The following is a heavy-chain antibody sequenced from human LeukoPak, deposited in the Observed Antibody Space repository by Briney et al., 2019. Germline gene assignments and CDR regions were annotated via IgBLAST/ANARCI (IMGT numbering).Heavy chain of an antibody. CDR3: ATSYYDYVWGSYRPFDY. Sequence: ASVKVSCKVSGYTLTELSMHWVRQAPGKGLEWMGGFDPEDGETIYAQKFQGGATMTEDTSTDTAYMELSSLRSEDTAVYYGATSYYDYVWGSYRPFDYWGQGTLVTVSS. CDR2: FDPEDGET. V-gene: IGHV1-24*01. D-gene: IGHD3-16*02. CDR1: GYTLTELS. J-gene: IGHJ4*02.